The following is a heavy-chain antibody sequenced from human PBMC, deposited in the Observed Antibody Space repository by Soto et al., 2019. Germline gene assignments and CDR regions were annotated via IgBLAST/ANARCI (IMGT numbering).Heavy chain of an antibody. J-gene: IGHJ6*03. CDR2: IYYSGGT. CDR1: GGSISSGGYY. V-gene: IGHV4-31*03. CDR3: ARVWVRFGDLSSDRSYYYYMDV. D-gene: IGHD3-10*01. Sequence: QVQLQESGPGLVKPSQTLSLTCIVSGGSISSGGYYCTWIRQHPGKGLEWIGNIYYSGGTYYNPSLKSRLILSVDTSKNQFSLNLSSVTAADTAVYYCARVWVRFGDLSSDRSYYYYMDVWGKGTTVTVSS.